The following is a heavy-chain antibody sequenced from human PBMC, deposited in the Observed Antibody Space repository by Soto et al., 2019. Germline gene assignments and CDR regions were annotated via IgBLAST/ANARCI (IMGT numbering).Heavy chain of an antibody. CDR2: IDSGGRTT. D-gene: IGHD3-10*01. J-gene: IGHJ4*02. V-gene: IGHV3-74*01. CDR3: ARWFTYGNFDYFDY. CDR1: GFTFSSDW. Sequence: GGPLRLSCAASGFTFSSDWMHWFRQAPGKGLMWVSRIDSGGRTTTYADSVKGRFTISRDNTKNTLYLQMNGLRAEDTALYYCARWFTYGNFDYFDYWGQGTQVNVSS.